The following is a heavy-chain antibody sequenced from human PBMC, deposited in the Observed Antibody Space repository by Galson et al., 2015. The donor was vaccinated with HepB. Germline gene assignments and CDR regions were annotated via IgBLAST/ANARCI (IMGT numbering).Heavy chain of an antibody. J-gene: IGHJ4*02. CDR3: ARDGTSGYDYNFDY. D-gene: IGHD5-12*01. V-gene: IGHV3-48*01. CDR2: ISSSSSTM. Sequence: SLRLSCAASGFTFSSYSMNWVRQAPGKGLEWVSYISSSSSTMYYADSVKGRFTISRDNSKNTLYLQMNSLRAEDTAVYYCARDGTSGYDYNFDYWGQGTLVTVSS. CDR1: GFTFSSYS.